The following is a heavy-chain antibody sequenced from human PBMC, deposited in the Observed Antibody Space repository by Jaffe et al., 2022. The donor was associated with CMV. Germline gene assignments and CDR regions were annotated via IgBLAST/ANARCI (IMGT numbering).Heavy chain of an antibody. CDR1: GFTFSDYY. V-gene: IGHV3-11*06. CDR3: ARCRRPDTDLDY. CDR2: ISSSSSYT. D-gene: IGHD5-18*01. Sequence: QVQLVESGGGLVKPGGSLRLSCAASGFTFSDYYMSWIRQAPGKGLEWVSYISSSSSYTNYADSVKGRFTISRDNAKNSLYLQMNSLRAEDTAVYYCARCRRPDTDLDYWGQGTLVTVSS. J-gene: IGHJ4*02.